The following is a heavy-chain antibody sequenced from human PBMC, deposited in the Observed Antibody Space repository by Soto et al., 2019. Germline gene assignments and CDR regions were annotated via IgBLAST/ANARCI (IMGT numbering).Heavy chain of an antibody. Sequence: SETRSLTCTVSGDSISSYYWGWVRQPPGKGLEWIGSIYYSGSTYYNPSLKSRVTISVDTSKNQFSLKLSSVTAADTAVYYCARGFPTVVTVDYWGQGTLVTVSS. D-gene: IGHD4-17*01. CDR3: ARGFPTVVTVDY. CDR1: GDSISSYY. J-gene: IGHJ4*02. V-gene: IGHV4-39*01. CDR2: IYYSGST.